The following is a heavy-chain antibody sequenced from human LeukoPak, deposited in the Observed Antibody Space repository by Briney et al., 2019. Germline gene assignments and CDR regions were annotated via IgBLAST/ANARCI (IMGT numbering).Heavy chain of an antibody. CDR2: INTKGET. Sequence: SETLSLTCTVSGVSMSAYQWSWVRQSPEKGLEWIGCINTKGETSYNPSLKSRVTTSVDTSKSQFSQRLTSVTAADTAVYYCATSNDAKIAPFDHWGQGAPVTVSS. D-gene: IGHD2-21*01. J-gene: IGHJ4*02. V-gene: IGHV4-4*09. CDR3: ATSNDAKIAPFDH. CDR1: GVSMSAYQ.